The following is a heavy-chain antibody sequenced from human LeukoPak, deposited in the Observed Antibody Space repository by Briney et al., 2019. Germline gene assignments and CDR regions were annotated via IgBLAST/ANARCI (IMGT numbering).Heavy chain of an antibody. CDR3: ARVRFGSYYGQLSRFDP. CDR2: MNPNSGNT. CDR1: GYTFTSYD. V-gene: IGHV1-8*01. J-gene: IGHJ5*02. D-gene: IGHD1-26*01. Sequence: GASVKVSCKASGYTFTSYDINWVRQATGQGLEWMGWMNPNSGNTGYAQKFQGRVTMTRNTSISTAYMELSSLRSEDTAVYYCARVRFGSYYGQLSRFDPWGQGTLVTVSS.